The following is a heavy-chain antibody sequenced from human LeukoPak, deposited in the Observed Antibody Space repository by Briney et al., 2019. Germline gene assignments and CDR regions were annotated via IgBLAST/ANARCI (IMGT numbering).Heavy chain of an antibody. CDR1: GGSISSYY. CDR3: ARCSGYSSSWPFDQ. CDR2: IYYSGST. V-gene: IGHV4-59*01. Sequence: SETLSLTCTVSGGSISSYYWTWIRQPPGKGLEWIGYIYYSGSTNYNPSLKNRVTISVDTSKNQFSLKVNSVTAADTAVYYCARCSGYSSSWPFDQWGQGTLVTVSS. J-gene: IGHJ4*02. D-gene: IGHD6-13*01.